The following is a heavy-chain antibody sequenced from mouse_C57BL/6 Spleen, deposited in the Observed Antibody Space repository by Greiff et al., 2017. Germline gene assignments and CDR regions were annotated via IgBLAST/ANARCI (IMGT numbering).Heavy chain of an antibody. CDR2: IYPGDGDT. J-gene: IGHJ2*01. D-gene: IGHD1-1*01. V-gene: IGHV1-82*01. Sequence: QVQLKESGPELVKPGASVKISCKASGYAFSSSWMNWVKQRPGKGLEWIGRIYPGDGDTNYNGKFKGKATLTADKSSSTAYMQLSSLTSEDSAVYFCARGGGTVVATGDYWGQGTTLTVSS. CDR1: GYAFSSSW. CDR3: ARGGGTVVATGDY.